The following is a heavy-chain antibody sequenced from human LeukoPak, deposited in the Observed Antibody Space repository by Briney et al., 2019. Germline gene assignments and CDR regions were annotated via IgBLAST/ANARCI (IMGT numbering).Heavy chain of an antibody. Sequence: PGGSLRLSCAASGFTFSSYWMHWVRQAPGKGLVWVSRINSDGSRTDYADSVKGRFTISRDNAKNTLYLQVNSLTAEDTAIYYCVRSFDIWGQGTMIPVSS. J-gene: IGHJ3*02. CDR2: INSDGSRT. CDR3: VRSFDI. CDR1: GFTFSSYW. V-gene: IGHV3-74*01.